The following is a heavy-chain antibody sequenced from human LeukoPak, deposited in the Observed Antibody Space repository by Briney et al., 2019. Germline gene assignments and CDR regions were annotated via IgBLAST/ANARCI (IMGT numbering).Heavy chain of an antibody. CDR2: ISSGGNTI. CDR3: AREGTAMVSFDI. V-gene: IGHV3-48*03. J-gene: IGHJ4*02. CDR1: GFTLSSYE. D-gene: IGHD5-18*01. Sequence: GESLRLSCAASGFTLSSYEMNWVRQAPGKGLEWVSYISSGGNTIYYADSVKGRFTISRDHAKNSLYLQMHSLRAEDTAVYCSAREGTAMVSFDIWAEGTLVTV.